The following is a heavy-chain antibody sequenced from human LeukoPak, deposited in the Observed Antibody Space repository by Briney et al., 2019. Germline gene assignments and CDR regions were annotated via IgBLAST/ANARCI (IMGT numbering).Heavy chain of an antibody. CDR2: ISYDGGNK. V-gene: IGHV3-30*18. CDR1: GFTFSSYG. J-gene: IGHJ4*02. Sequence: PGGSLRLSCAASGFTFSSYGMHWVRQAPGKGLEWVAVISYDGGNKYYVDSVKGRFTISRDNSKNTLYLQMNSLRAEDTAVYYCAKESIAASGYFDYWGQGTLVTVSS. CDR3: AKESIAASGYFDY. D-gene: IGHD6-13*01.